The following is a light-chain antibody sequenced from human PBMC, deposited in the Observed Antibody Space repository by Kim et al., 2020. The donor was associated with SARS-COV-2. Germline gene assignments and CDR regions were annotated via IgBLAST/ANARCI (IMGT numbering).Light chain of an antibody. CDR3: FLSYSGIVI. CDR2: EAT. Sequence: QAVVTQEPSLTVSPAGTVTLTCGSNTGAVTSGHYPYWFQQKPGQVPRTLIYEATNGYPWTPARFSGSLLGVKAALTLSGAQPEDVADYSCFLSYSGIVIFGGGTKLTVL. CDR1: TGAVTSGHY. V-gene: IGLV7-46*01. J-gene: IGLJ2*01.